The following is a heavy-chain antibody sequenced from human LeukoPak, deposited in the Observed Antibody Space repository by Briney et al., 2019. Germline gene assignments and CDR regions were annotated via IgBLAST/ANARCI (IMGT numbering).Heavy chain of an antibody. D-gene: IGHD2-15*01. V-gene: IGHV1-8*02. CDR1: GYTFTSYD. CDR3: ARRRIRDSKVDY. Sequence: GASVKVSCRASGYTFTSYDINWVRQATGQGLEWMGWMNPNSGNTGYAQKFQGRVTMTRNTSIITAYMELSSLRSEDTAVYYCARRRIRDSKVDYWGQGTLVTVSS. J-gene: IGHJ4*02. CDR2: MNPNSGNT.